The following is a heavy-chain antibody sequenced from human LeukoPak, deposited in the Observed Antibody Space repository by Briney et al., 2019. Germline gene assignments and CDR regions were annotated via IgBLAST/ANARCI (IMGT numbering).Heavy chain of an antibody. J-gene: IGHJ4*02. D-gene: IGHD2-21*02. CDR2: ISYDGSNK. V-gene: IGHV3-30*18. CDR1: AFIFSGHW. Sequence: GGSLRLSCEGSAFIFSGHWMNWVRQTPGKGLEWVAVISYDGSNKYYADSVKGRFTISRDNSKNTLYLQMNSLRAEDTAVYYCAKAERYCGGDCYPYYFDYWGQGTLVTVSS. CDR3: AKAERYCGGDCYPYYFDY.